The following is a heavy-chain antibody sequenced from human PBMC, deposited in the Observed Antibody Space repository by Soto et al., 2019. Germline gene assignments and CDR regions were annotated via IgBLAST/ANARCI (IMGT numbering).Heavy chain of an antibody. CDR2: ISYDGSNK. J-gene: IGHJ4*02. CDR3: AKDLLAYVDTAMVNDY. V-gene: IGHV3-30*18. Sequence: SLRLSCAASGFTFSSYGMHWVRQAPGKGLEWVAVISYDGSNKYYADSVKGRFTISRDNSKNTLYLQMNSLRAEDTAVYYCAKDLLAYVDTAMVNDYWGQGTLVTVSS. D-gene: IGHD5-18*01. CDR1: GFTFSSYG.